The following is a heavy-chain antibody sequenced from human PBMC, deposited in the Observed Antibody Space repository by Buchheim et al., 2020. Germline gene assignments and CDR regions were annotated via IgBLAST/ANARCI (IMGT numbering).Heavy chain of an antibody. CDR3: ARDKSGITVTGEDI. J-gene: IGHJ3*02. CDR2: INPKGGSA. V-gene: IGHV1-46*01. Sequence: QVQLVQSGTEVKKPGASVKVSCRSYGNTFTNYFIHWVRQAPGQGLEWMGVINPKGGSANYAQKFLGRVTMTRDMSTSTVYMELGSLKSEDTAVYFCARDKSGITVTGEDIWGQGT. CDR1: GNTFTNYF. D-gene: IGHD6-19*01.